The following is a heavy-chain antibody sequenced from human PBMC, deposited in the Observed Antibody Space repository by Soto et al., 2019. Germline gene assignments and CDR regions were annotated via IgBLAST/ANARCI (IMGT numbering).Heavy chain of an antibody. J-gene: IGHJ3*02. CDR3: ARDAFSGYGPNDAFDI. CDR1: GYTLTGYY. CDR2: INPNSGGT. D-gene: IGHD5-12*01. Sequence: ASVKVSGKASGYTLTGYYMHWVRQAPGQGLEWMGWINPNSGGTNYAQKFQGWVTMTRDTSISTAYMELSRLRSDDTAVYYCARDAFSGYGPNDAFDIWGQGTMVTVSS. V-gene: IGHV1-2*04.